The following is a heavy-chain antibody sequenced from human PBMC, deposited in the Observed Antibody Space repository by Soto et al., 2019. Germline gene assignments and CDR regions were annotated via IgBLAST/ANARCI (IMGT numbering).Heavy chain of an antibody. D-gene: IGHD1-26*01. CDR1: GGSISSYY. CDR2: IYYSGST. CDR3: ATQEVGGSYVYTFDP. Sequence: SSETQSLTSPVSGGSISSYYWGWIRQPPGKGLEWIGSIYYSGSTYYNPSLKSRVTISVDTSKNQFSLKLSSVTAADTAVYYCATQEVGGSYVYTFDPWGQGTLVTVSS. V-gene: IGHV4-59*05. J-gene: IGHJ5*02.